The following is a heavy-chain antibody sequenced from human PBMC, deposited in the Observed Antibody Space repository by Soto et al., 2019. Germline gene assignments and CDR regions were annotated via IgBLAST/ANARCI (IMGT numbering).Heavy chain of an antibody. CDR3: ARLPYGSGIYIPY. J-gene: IGHJ4*02. Sequence: QVQLVQSGPEVKKPGASVKVSCETSGYAFTSYGITWVRQAPGQGLEWMGWISVFNGNTNYARKFQGRVTVTTDISTSTAYMELRSLRSDDTAVYYCARLPYGSGIYIPYWGQGTLVTVSS. D-gene: IGHD3-10*01. CDR1: GYAFTSYG. V-gene: IGHV1-18*01. CDR2: ISVFNGNT.